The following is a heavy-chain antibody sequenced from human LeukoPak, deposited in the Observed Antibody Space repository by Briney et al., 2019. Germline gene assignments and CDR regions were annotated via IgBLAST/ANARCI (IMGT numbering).Heavy chain of an antibody. V-gene: IGHV4-30-4*08. CDR3: ARAGSSSWYYYWFDP. CDR1: GGSISSSSYY. CDR2: IYYSGST. D-gene: IGHD6-13*01. Sequence: SETLSLTCTVSGGSISSSSYYWGWIRQPPGKGLEWIGYIYYSGSTYYNPSLKSRVTISVDTSKNQFSLKLSSVTATDTAVYYCARAGSSSWYYYWFDPWGQGTLVTVSS. J-gene: IGHJ5*02.